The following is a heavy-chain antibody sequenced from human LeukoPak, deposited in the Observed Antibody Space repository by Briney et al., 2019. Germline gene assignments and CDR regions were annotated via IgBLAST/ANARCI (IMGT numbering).Heavy chain of an antibody. Sequence: GGSLRLSCAASGFTFSSYAMSWVRQAPGKGLEWVSAISGSGGSTYYADSVKGRFTISRDNSKNTLYLQMNSLRAEDTAVYYCAKGAGDYVWGAREFDYWGQGTLVTVSS. V-gene: IGHV3-23*01. CDR2: ISGSGGST. J-gene: IGHJ4*02. D-gene: IGHD3-16*01. CDR1: GFTFSSYA. CDR3: AKGAGDYVWGAREFDY.